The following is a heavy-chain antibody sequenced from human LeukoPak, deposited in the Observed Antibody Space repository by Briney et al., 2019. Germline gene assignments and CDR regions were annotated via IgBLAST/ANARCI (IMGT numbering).Heavy chain of an antibody. V-gene: IGHV3-7*01. CDR1: GFTFSSYW. J-gene: IGHJ4*02. D-gene: IGHD4-17*01. CDR3: AREGSYGDWGQGFDY. Sequence: PGGSLRLSCAASGFTFSSYWMSWGRQAPGKGLEWVANIKQDGSEKDYVDSVKGRFTISRDNAKNSLYLQMNSRRAEDTAVYYCAREGSYGDWGQGFDYWGQGTLVTVSS. CDR2: IKQDGSEK.